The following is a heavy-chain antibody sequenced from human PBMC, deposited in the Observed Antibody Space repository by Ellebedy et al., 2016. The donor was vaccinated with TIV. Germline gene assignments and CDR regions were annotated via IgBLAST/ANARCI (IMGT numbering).Heavy chain of an antibody. V-gene: IGHV1-8*01. CDR1: GYTFTSYD. D-gene: IGHD5-12*01. CDR2: MNPNSGNT. CDR3: ARGRDIVATLLYYYYYMDV. J-gene: IGHJ6*03. Sequence: ASVKVSCKASGYTFTSYDINWVRQATGQGLEWMGWMNPNSGNTGYAQKFQGRVTMTRNTSISTAYMELSSLRSEDTAVYYCARGRDIVATLLYYYYYMDVWGKGTTVTVSS.